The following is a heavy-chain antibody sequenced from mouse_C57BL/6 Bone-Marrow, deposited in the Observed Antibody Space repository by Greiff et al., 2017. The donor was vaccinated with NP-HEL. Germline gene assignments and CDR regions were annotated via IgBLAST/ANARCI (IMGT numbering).Heavy chain of an antibody. J-gene: IGHJ3*01. Sequence: EVKLMESGGGLVKPGGSLKLSCAASGFTFSDYGMHWVRQAPEKGLEWVAYISSGSSTIYYADTVKGRFTISRDNAKNTLFLQMTSLRSEDTAMYYCARRETYYDYAFAYWGKGTLVTVSA. V-gene: IGHV5-17*01. CDR2: ISSGSSTI. D-gene: IGHD2-4*01. CDR3: ARRETYYDYAFAY. CDR1: GFTFSDYG.